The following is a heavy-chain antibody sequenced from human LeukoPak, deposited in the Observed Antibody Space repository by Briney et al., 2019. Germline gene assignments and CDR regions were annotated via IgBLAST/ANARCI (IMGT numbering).Heavy chain of an antibody. D-gene: IGHD2-2*01. CDR1: GGSISSTNW. CDR3: ARYCSSTSCYGAFDY. Sequence: SETLSLTCAVSGGSISSTNWWSWVRQPPGKGLEWIGEIYRSGTTNYKPSLKSRVTISLDKSRNHFSLKLTSVTAADSAVYYCARYCSSTSCYGAFDYWGQGTLVTVSS. CDR2: IYRSGTT. J-gene: IGHJ4*02. V-gene: IGHV4-4*02.